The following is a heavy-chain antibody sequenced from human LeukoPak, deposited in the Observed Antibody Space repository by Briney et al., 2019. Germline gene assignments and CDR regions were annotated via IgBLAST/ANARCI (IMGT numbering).Heavy chain of an antibody. D-gene: IGHD3-22*01. CDR2: ISWNSGSI. Sequence: PGRSLRLPCAASGFTFDDYAMHWVRQAPGKGLEWVSGISWNSGSIGYADSVKGRFTISRDNAKNSLYLQMNSLRAEDTALYYCAKEPYYYDSSGYYLSPIWGQGTMVTVSS. CDR1: GFTFDDYA. J-gene: IGHJ3*02. V-gene: IGHV3-9*01. CDR3: AKEPYYYDSSGYYLSPI.